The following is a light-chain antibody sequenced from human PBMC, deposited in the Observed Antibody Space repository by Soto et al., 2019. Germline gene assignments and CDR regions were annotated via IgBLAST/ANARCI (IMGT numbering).Light chain of an antibody. CDR2: HSS. J-gene: IGKJ1*01. CDR1: QTVRNNY. V-gene: IGKV3-20*01. Sequence: EIVLTQSPGTLSLSPGERATLSCRASQTVRNNYLAWYQQKPGQAPRLLIYHSSTRPTGIPDRFSGSGSGTDFTLTISRLEPEDFALYFCQQYRDLPQSFGQGTRVEIK. CDR3: QQYRDLPQS.